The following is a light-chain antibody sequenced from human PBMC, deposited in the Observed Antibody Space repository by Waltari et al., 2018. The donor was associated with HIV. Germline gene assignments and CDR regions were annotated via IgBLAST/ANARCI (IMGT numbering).Light chain of an antibody. CDR2: RNN. CDR3: AAWEESMSVVV. V-gene: IGLV1-47*01. J-gene: IGLJ2*01. CDR1: SSNIGDNY. Sequence: QSVLTQPPSASGTPGQRVTISCSGSSSNIGDNYLYWYQQLPGTTPKLLMYRNNQRPSGVPDGFSGSKYGTSASLAISGLRSEDEADYYCAAWEESMSVVVFGGGTKLTVL.